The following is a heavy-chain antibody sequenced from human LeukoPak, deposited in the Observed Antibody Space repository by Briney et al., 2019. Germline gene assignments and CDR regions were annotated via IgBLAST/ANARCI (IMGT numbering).Heavy chain of an antibody. CDR1: GFTFSSYS. J-gene: IGHJ6*03. V-gene: IGHV3-21*01. CDR3: ANWVGATQETQYYYYYMDV. CDR2: ISSSSSYI. Sequence: GGSLRLSCAASGFTFSSYSMNWVRQAPGKGLEWVSSISSSSSYIYYADSVKGRFTISRDNAKNSLYLQMNSLRAEDTAVYYCANWVGATQETQYYYYYMDVWGKGTTVTVSS. D-gene: IGHD1-26*01.